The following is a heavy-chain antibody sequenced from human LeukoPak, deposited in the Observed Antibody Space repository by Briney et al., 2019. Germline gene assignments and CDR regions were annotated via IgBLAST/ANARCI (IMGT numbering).Heavy chain of an antibody. CDR1: GFTFSDYG. J-gene: IGHJ4*02. Sequence: GGSLRLSCAASGFTFSDYGMHWVRQAPGKGLEWVAVIWYDGSKKDYADSVKGRFTISRDNSKNTLYLQMDSLRAEDTAVYYCARDRYYGSGIYDFWGQGALVTVSS. D-gene: IGHD3-10*01. CDR2: IWYDGSKK. CDR3: ARDRYYGSGIYDF. V-gene: IGHV3-33*01.